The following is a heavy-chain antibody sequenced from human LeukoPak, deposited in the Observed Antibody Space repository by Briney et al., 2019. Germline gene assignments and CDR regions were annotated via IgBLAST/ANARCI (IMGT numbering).Heavy chain of an antibody. J-gene: IGHJ6*03. CDR1: GGSISNYY. CDR2: IYTSGST. V-gene: IGHV4-4*07. CDR3: ARLTYSDSSQLYYYYLDV. D-gene: IGHD6-6*01. Sequence: SETLSLTCTVSGGSISNYYWSWIRQPAGKGLEWIGRIYTSGSTDYNPSLKSRVAMSVDTSKNQFSLNLRSVTAADTAVYFCARLTYSDSSQLYYYYLDVWGKGTTVTVSS.